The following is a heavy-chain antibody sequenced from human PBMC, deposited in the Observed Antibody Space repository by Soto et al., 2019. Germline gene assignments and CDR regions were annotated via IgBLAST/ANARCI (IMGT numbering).Heavy chain of an antibody. D-gene: IGHD5-12*01. CDR3: AKGETIGPKTGYAVDH. CDR1: VDSVSSNTAS. Sequence: SLNLSLTCDISVDSVSSNTASLNCIRRSPSRGLDWLGMTYFRSKWYNDYAVSVKSRIIINPDTSNNQFSLQLNSVTPEDTAVYVCAKGETIGPKTGYAVDHWRQGILVAVSS. J-gene: IGHJ4*02. CDR2: TYFRSKWYN. V-gene: IGHV6-1*01.